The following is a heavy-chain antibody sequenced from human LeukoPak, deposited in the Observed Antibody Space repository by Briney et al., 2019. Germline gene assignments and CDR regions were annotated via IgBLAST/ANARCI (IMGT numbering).Heavy chain of an antibody. CDR3: AKYFYDSSTYSFDY. D-gene: IGHD3-22*01. Sequence: GGSLRLSCAASGFTFSNYAMSWVRQAPGMGLEWVSSIGSGGTTHYADSVKGRFTISRDNSKNTLFLQMNSLRAEDTAVYYCAKYFYDSSTYSFDYWGQGTLVTVSS. J-gene: IGHJ4*02. CDR1: GFTFSNYA. V-gene: IGHV3-23*01. CDR2: IGSGGTT.